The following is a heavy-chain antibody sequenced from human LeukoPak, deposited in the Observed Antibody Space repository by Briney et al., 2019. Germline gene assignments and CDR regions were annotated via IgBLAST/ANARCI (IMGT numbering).Heavy chain of an antibody. J-gene: IGHJ6*03. CDR2: INQDGSEN. CDR1: GFTFSSYW. Sequence: AGGSLRLSCAASGFTFSSYWMSWVRQAQGKGLEGVANINQDGSENYYVDSVKGRFTISRENAKNSLYLQVNSLRAEDTAVFSCVRDGRKSRVVDIVRKKETGYYYYMDVWGKGTTVTVSS. CDR3: VRDGRKSRVVDIVRKKETGYYYYMDV. D-gene: IGHD2-2*03. V-gene: IGHV3-7*01.